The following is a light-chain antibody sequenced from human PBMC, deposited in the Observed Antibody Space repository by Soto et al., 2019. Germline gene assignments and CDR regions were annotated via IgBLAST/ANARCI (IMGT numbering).Light chain of an antibody. CDR2: DVS. V-gene: IGLV2-14*01. CDR1: SSDVGGYNY. Sequence: QSALTQPASVSGSPGQSITISCTGTSSDVGGYNYVSWYQQHPGKAPKLMIYDVSNRPSGVYHRFSGSKSGNTASLTISGHQAEDEADYYCSSDRSSSTLVVFGAGTKLTVL. CDR3: SSDRSSSTLVV. J-gene: IGLJ2*01.